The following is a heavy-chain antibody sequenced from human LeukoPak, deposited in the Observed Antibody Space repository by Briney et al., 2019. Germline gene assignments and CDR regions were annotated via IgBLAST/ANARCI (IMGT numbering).Heavy chain of an antibody. D-gene: IGHD3-3*01. V-gene: IGHV3-43*02. CDR3: AMWAFYHDLDV. J-gene: IGHJ6*02. Sequence: GGSLRLSCVASGFSLGAYAMHWVRQARGKGLEWVSNINEDGGRTYYADAVKGRFTISRDNSKDSLYLQMTGLRAEDSAVYYCAMWAFYHDLDVWGRGTTVTVSS. CDR2: INEDGGRT. CDR1: GFSLGAYA.